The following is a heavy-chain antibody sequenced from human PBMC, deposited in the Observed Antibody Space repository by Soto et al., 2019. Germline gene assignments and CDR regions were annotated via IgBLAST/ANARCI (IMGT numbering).Heavy chain of an antibody. V-gene: IGHV4-59*01. J-gene: IGHJ5*02. CDR2: VYYSGST. D-gene: IGHD3-9*01. CDR1: GGSISSYY. Sequence: SETLSLTCTVSGGSISSYYWSWIRQPPGKGLGWIGYVYYSGSTNYNPSLKSRVTISVDTSKNQFSLKLSSVTAADTAVYYCARMEVDWWFDPWGQGTLVTVSS. CDR3: ARMEVDWWFDP.